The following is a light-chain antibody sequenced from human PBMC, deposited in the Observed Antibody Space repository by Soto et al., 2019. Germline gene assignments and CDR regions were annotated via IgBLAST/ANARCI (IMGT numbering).Light chain of an antibody. CDR1: HNIGSY. V-gene: IGKV1-39*01. CDR2: YAS. J-gene: IGKJ5*01. Sequence: DIQMTQSPSSLSASVGDRVTITCRASHNIGSYLNWYQQNPGKAPKLLIYYASTLQSGVPSTFSGSGSGTYFTLTISSLQPEDFATYSCPQSYSSPITFGQGTRLEIK. CDR3: PQSYSSPIT.